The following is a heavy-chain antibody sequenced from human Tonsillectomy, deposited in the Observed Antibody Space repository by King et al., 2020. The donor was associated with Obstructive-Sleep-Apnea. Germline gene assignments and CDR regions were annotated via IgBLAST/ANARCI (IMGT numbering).Heavy chain of an antibody. V-gene: IGHV4-4*02. D-gene: IGHD4-11*01. Sequence: QLQESGPGLVKPSGTLSLTCAVSGGSISSSNWWSCVRQPPGKGLEWIGEIYHSGSTNYNPSLKSRVTISVYKSKNQFSLKLSSVTAADTAVYYCAGPDSNTRGWTFDYWGQGTLVTVSS. CDR2: IYHSGST. J-gene: IGHJ4*02. CDR1: GGSISSSNW. CDR3: AGPDSNTRGWTFDY.